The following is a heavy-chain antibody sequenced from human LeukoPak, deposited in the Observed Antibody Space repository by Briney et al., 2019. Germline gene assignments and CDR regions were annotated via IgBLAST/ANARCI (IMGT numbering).Heavy chain of an antibody. V-gene: IGHV3-7*01. CDR3: ARPAYNWNYNFDY. Sequence: GGSLRLSCAASGFTFSSYWMSWVRQATGKGLEWLANIKQDGSEKYYVDSVKGRFTISRDNAKNSLYLQMNSLRAEDTAVYYCARPAYNWNYNFDYWGQGTLVTVSS. D-gene: IGHD1-7*01. J-gene: IGHJ4*02. CDR2: IKQDGSEK. CDR1: GFTFSSYW.